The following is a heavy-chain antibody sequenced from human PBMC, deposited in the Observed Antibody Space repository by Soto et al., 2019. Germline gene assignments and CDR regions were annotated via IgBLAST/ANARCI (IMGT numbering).Heavy chain of an antibody. Sequence: QVQLQESGPGLVKPSETLSPTCTVSGGSISSYYWSWIRQPPGKGLEWIGYIYYSGSTNYNPSLKSRVTISVDTSKNQFSLKLSSVTAADTAVYYCARALGMGYNWFDPWGQGTLVTVSS. J-gene: IGHJ5*02. CDR1: GGSISSYY. CDR3: ARALGMGYNWFDP. D-gene: IGHD7-27*01. CDR2: IYYSGST. V-gene: IGHV4-59*01.